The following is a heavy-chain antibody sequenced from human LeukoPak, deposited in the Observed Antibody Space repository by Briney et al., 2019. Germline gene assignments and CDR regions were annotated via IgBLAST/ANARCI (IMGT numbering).Heavy chain of an antibody. CDR1: GYTFTSYG. CDR2: ISAYNGNT. D-gene: IGHD2-2*01. J-gene: IGHJ4*02. V-gene: IGHV1-18*04. CDR3: ARTRTLNQLLFNY. Sequence: ASVNVSCTASGYTFTSYGISWVRQAPGQGLEWMGWISAYNGNTNYAQKLQGRVTMTTDTSTSTAYMELRSLRSDGTAVYYCARTRTLNQLLFNYWGQGTLVTVSS.